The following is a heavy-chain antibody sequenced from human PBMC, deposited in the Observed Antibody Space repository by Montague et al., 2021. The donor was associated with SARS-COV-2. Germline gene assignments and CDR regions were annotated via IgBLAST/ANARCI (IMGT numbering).Heavy chain of an antibody. CDR2: ISYDGSNK. D-gene: IGHD1-26*01. J-gene: IGHJ3*02. V-gene: IGHV3-30-3*01. CDR3: ARDPDSGSYSSDAFDI. CDR1: GFTFSSYA. Sequence: SLRLSCAASGFTFSSYAMYWVRQAPGKELEWVAVISYDGSNKYYADSVKGRFTISRDNSKNTLYLQMNSLRAEDTAVYYCARDPDSGSYSSDAFDIWGQGTMVTVSS.